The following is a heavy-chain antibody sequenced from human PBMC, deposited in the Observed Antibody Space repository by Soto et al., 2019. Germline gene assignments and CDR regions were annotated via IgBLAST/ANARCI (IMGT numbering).Heavy chain of an antibody. CDR1: GGTLISYA. CDR3: ARGSRYSSSPYYYGMDV. Sequence: SVKVSCKASGGTLISYAISWVRQAPGQGLEWMGGIIPIFGTANYAQKFQGRVTITADESTSTAYMELSSLRSEDTAVYYCARGSRYSSSPYYYGMDVWGQGTTVTVSS. CDR2: IIPIFGTA. V-gene: IGHV1-69*01. D-gene: IGHD6-6*01. J-gene: IGHJ6*02.